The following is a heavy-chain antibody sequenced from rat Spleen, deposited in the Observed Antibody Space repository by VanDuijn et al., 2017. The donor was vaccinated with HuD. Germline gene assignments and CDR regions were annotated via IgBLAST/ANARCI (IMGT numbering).Heavy chain of an antibody. CDR3: ASRTGNWFAY. Sequence: EVQLVESDGDLVQPGRSLKVSCAVSGFTFSDYYMAWVRQAPTKGLEWVATISYDGGGTYYRNSVKGRFTISRDNARSVLDLEMDSLRSEDTATYYCASRTGNWFAYWGQGTLVTVSS. J-gene: IGHJ3*01. D-gene: IGHD5-1*01. V-gene: IGHV5-29*01. CDR1: GFTFSDYY. CDR2: ISYDGGGT.